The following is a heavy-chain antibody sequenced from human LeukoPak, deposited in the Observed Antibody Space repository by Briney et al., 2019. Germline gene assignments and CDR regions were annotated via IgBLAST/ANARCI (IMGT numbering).Heavy chain of an antibody. CDR3: ARHFGP. CDR2: IYDSGST. Sequence: PGKGLACIGSIYDSGSTYYNPSLKCRVTISVDTSKNQFSLKLNSVTAADTAVYYCARHFGPWGQGTLVTVSS. J-gene: IGHJ5*02. D-gene: IGHD3-16*01. V-gene: IGHV4-39*01.